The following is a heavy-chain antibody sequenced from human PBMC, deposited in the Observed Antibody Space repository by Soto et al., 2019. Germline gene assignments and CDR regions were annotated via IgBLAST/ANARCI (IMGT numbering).Heavy chain of an antibody. D-gene: IGHD3-3*01. V-gene: IGHV4-59*01. CDR1: GGSISSYY. CDR3: ARWHYDSPSISYYYYGMDV. J-gene: IGHJ6*04. CDR2: IYYSASN. Sequence: SETLSLTCTVSGGSISSYYCSWIRQPPGKGLEWIGYIYYSASNNYISALKTRLTISVEAYKTQFCLKLSSVTAADMAVQYWARWHYDSPSISYYYYGMDVWGKGTTVTVSS.